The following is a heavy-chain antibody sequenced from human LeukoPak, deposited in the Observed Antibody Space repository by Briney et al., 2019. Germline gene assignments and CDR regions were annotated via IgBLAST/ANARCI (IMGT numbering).Heavy chain of an antibody. D-gene: IGHD4-23*01. CDR2: IYYSGRT. J-gene: IGHJ3*02. CDR3: ARGYGDNSGAFDI. V-gene: IGHV4-30-2*01. CDR1: GGSIMVAAYS. Sequence: PSETLSLTCTVSGGSIMVAAYSWSWIRQPPGKGLEWIGYIYYSGRTYYNPSLTSRVTISLDRSKNQFSLKLSSVTAADTAVYFCARGYGDNSGAFDIWGQGTLVTVSS.